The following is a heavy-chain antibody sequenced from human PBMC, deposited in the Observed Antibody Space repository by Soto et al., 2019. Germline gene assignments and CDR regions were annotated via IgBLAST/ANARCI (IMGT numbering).Heavy chain of an antibody. J-gene: IGHJ4*02. V-gene: IGHV4-59*01. Sequence: PSETLSLTCTVSGGSIISYYWSWIRQPPGKGLEWIGYIYYSGSTNYNPSLKSRVTISVDTSKNQFSLKLSSVTAADTAVYYCAGSTYSDFWSGYFYFDYWGQGTLVTVSS. D-gene: IGHD3-3*01. CDR3: AGSTYSDFWSGYFYFDY. CDR1: GGSIISYY. CDR2: IYYSGST.